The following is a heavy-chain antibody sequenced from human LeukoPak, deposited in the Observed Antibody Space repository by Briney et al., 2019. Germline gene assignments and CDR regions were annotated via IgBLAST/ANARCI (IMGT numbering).Heavy chain of an antibody. CDR2: IYYSGST. J-gene: IGHJ6*02. Sequence: SETLSLTCTVSGGSISSYYWSWIRQPPGKGLEWIGYIYYSGSTNYNPSLKSRGTISVNTSKNQFSLKLSSVTAADTAVYYCARDGGDGDSSGYYYYYYGMDVWGQGTTVTVSS. CDR1: GGSISSYY. V-gene: IGHV4-59*01. D-gene: IGHD3-22*01. CDR3: ARDGGDGDSSGYYYYYYGMDV.